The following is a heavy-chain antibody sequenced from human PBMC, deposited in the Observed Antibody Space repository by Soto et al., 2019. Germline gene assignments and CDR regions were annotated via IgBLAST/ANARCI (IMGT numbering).Heavy chain of an antibody. V-gene: IGHV3-66*01. CDR2: RYSDGRS. D-gene: IGHD2-21*02. Sequence: GGSLRLCCAGSGFTVSISYMTWVRQVPGKGLEWVSIRYSDGRSYHAESVKGRFTISTDDSENTLYLQMSSLRAEDTAVYYCARGSVAVTVIPPAMDFQHWGQATLVTSSS. J-gene: IGHJ1*01. CDR3: ARGSVAVTVIPPAMDFQH. CDR1: GFTVSISY.